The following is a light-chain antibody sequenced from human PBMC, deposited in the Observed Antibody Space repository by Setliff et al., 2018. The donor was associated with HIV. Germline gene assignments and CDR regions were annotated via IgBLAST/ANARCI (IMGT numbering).Light chain of an antibody. Sequence: QSVLTQPASLSGSPGQSITNPCTGNSTDSGDYNFISWFQQHPGQAPKLLVYDVSDRPSGISDWFSGSKSGNTASLTISGLQADDEANYYCSSYTPSDARRVFGGGTKVTVL. CDR3: SSYTPSDARRV. J-gene: IGLJ3*02. CDR2: DVS. CDR1: STDSGDYNF. V-gene: IGLV2-14*01.